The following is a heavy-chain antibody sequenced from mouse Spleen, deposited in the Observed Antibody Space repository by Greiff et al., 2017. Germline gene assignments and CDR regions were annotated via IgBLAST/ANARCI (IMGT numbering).Heavy chain of an antibody. Sequence: EVKVVESGPGMVKPSQSLSLTCTVTGYSITSGYDWHWIRHFPGNKLEWMGYIRYSGSTNYNPSLKSRISITHDTSKNHFFLKLNSVTTEDTATYYCAREGIRYLFDYWGQGTTLTVSS. CDR1: GYSITSGYD. J-gene: IGHJ2*01. CDR3: AREGIRYLFDY. V-gene: IGHV3-1*01. D-gene: IGHD1-1*01. CDR2: IRYSGST.